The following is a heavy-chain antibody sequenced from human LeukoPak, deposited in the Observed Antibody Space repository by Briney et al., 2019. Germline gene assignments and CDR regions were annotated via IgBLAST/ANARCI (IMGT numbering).Heavy chain of an antibody. V-gene: IGHV3-30-3*01. J-gene: IGHJ4*02. CDR1: GFTFSSYA. CDR3: ARDSPYFDY. CDR2: ISYDGSNK. Sequence: GGSLRLSCAASGFTFSSYAMHWVRQAPGKGLEWVAVISYDGSNKYYADSVKGRFTISRDNSKNTLYLQMNSLRAEDTAVYYCARDSPYFDYWGQGTLVTVSS.